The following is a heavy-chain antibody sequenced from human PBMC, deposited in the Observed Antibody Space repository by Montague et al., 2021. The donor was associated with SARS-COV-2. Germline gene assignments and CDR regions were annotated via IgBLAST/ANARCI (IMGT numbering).Heavy chain of an antibody. Sequence: PALVKPTQTLTLTCTFSGFSLSTSGMRASWIRQPPGKALEWLARIDWDDDKFYSTSLKTRLTISKDTSKNQVALTMTNMDPVDTATYYCARSYYDILTAYYTPFDYWGQGTLSPSPQ. V-gene: IGHV2-70*04. CDR3: ARSYYDILTAYYTPFDY. CDR2: IDWDDDK. J-gene: IGHJ4*02. D-gene: IGHD3-9*01. CDR1: GFSLSTSGMR.